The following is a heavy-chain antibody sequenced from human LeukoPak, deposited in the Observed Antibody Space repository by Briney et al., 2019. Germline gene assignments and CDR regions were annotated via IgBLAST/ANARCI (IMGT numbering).Heavy chain of an antibody. CDR3: ARGIDRTYAFDI. V-gene: IGHV3-53*04. D-gene: IGHD2-21*01. Sequence: GGSLRLSCAASGVTVSNNYMTWVRQAPGKGLEWVSVLFGGGTTYYADSVKGRFTISRLNSKNTLYLQMNSLRPEDTAVYYCARGIDRTYAFDIWGRGTMVTVSS. CDR1: GVTVSNNY. J-gene: IGHJ3*02. CDR2: LFGGGTT.